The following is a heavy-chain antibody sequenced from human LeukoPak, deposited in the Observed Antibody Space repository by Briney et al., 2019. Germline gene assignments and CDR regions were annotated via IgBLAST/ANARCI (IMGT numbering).Heavy chain of an antibody. Sequence: SETLSLTCTVSGYSISSGYYWGWIRQPPGKGLEWIGSIYHSGSTYYNPSLKSRVTISVDTSKNQFSLKLSSVTATDTAVYYCAREVGYCSSTSCHYYYMDVWGKGTTVTVSS. CDR2: IYHSGST. CDR1: GYSISSGYY. D-gene: IGHD2-2*01. V-gene: IGHV4-38-2*02. CDR3: AREVGYCSSTSCHYYYMDV. J-gene: IGHJ6*03.